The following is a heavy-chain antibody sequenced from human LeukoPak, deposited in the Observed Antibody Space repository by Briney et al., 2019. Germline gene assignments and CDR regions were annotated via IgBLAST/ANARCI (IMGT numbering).Heavy chain of an antibody. V-gene: IGHV3-7*03. CDR1: GFTFSSYA. Sequence: PGRSLRLSCAASGFTFSSYAMHWVRQAPGKGLEWVANINQDESSQYYVDAVRGRSTISRDNSKNTLYLQMNNLRAEDSAVYYCAKDLSGYGPYWYFDLWGRGTLVTVSS. D-gene: IGHD6-25*01. CDR3: AKDLSGYGPYWYFDL. CDR2: INQDESSQ. J-gene: IGHJ2*01.